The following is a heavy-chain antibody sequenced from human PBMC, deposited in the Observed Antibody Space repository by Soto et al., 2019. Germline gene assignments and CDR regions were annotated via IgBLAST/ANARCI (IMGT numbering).Heavy chain of an antibody. CDR1: GYIFVNYG. J-gene: IGHJ6*02. CDR3: XMVXXXVXXTPQDV. D-gene: IGHD2-8*01. Sequence: QVQLVQSGDEVKKPGASVKVSCKASGYIFVNYGIAWVRQAPGQGLEWMGWISPYTGNTHSATKVQGRLTMTTDTSTSTAYMDLGSLTSDDTAVYXXXMVXXXVXXTPQDVWGQGTTVTVSS. CDR2: ISPYTGNT. V-gene: IGHV1-18*01.